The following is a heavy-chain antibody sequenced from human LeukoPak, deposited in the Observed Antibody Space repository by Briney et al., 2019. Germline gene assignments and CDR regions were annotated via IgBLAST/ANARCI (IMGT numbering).Heavy chain of an antibody. CDR2: IIPIFGTA. Sequence: SVKVSCKAPGGTFSSYAISWVRQAPGQGLEWMGRIIPIFGTANYEQKFQGRVTITTDESTSTAYMELSSLRSEDTAVYYCARDLGDYGENGAFDIWGQGTMVTVSS. D-gene: IGHD4-17*01. V-gene: IGHV1-69*05. J-gene: IGHJ3*02. CDR1: GGTFSSYA. CDR3: ARDLGDYGENGAFDI.